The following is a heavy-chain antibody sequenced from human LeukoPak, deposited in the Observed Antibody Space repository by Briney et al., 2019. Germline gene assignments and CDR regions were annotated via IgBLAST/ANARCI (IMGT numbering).Heavy chain of an antibody. CDR2: INHSGST. V-gene: IGHV4-34*01. J-gene: IGHJ5*02. Sequence: SETLSLTCAVYGGSFSGYYWSWIRQPPGKGLEWNGEINHSGSTNYNPSLKSRVTISVDTSKNQFSLKLSSVTAADTAVYYCARGEEWELLANWFDPWGQGTLVTVSS. D-gene: IGHD1-26*01. CDR3: ARGEEWELLANWFDP. CDR1: GGSFSGYY.